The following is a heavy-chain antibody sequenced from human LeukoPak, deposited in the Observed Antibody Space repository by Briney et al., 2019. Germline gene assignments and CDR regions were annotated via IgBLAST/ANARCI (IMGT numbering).Heavy chain of an antibody. J-gene: IGHJ4*02. CDR1: GFTFSSYG. D-gene: IGHD6-19*01. CDR2: ISFDATNK. CDR3: AKSESIIAVAGTLDY. V-gene: IGHV3-30*18. Sequence: GGSLRLSCAASGFTFSSYGMHWVRQAPGKGLEWVAVISFDATNKYYADSVKGRFTISRDNSKNTLYLQMNSLRAEDTAVYYCAKSESIIAVAGTLDYWGQGTLVTVSS.